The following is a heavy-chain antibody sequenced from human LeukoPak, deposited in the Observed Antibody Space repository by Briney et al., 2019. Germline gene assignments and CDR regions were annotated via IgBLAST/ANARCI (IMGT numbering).Heavy chain of an antibody. CDR3: ANFLYSGSSPWYFDY. Sequence: PSETLSLTCTVSGDSINSGHWWSWVRQSPGKGLEWVSAISGSGGSTYYADSVKGRFTISRDNSKNTLYLQMNSLRAEDTAVYYCANFLYSGSSPWYFDYWGQGTLVTVSS. CDR1: GDSINSGHW. D-gene: IGHD1-26*01. J-gene: IGHJ4*02. CDR2: ISGSGGST. V-gene: IGHV3-23*01.